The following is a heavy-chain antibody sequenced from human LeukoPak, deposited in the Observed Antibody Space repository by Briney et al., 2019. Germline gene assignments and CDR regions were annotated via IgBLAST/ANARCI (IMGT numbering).Heavy chain of an antibody. CDR3: ARDIAMVRGVMYYYYGMDV. D-gene: IGHD3-10*01. Sequence: GGSLRLSCAASGFTFSSYAMHWVRQAPGKGLEWVAVISYGGSNKYYADSAKGRFTISRDNSKNTLYLQMNSLRAEDTAVYYCARDIAMVRGVMYYYYGMDVWGQGTTVTVSS. CDR1: GFTFSSYA. V-gene: IGHV3-30-3*01. J-gene: IGHJ6*02. CDR2: ISYGGSNK.